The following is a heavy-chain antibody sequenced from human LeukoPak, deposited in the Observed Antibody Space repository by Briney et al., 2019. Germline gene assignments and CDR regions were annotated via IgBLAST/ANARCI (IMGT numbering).Heavy chain of an antibody. V-gene: IGHV6-1*01. CDR2: TYYRSKWYN. D-gene: IGHD2-21*02. Sequence: PSQTLSLPCGISGDSVSSDSAIWNWIRQSPSRGLEWLGRTYYRSKWYNDYAKSVKSRIAINPDTSKNQVSLQLSSVTPEDTAVYYCTKDLHGDDGISYWGQGSLVTVSS. J-gene: IGHJ4*02. CDR3: TKDLHGDDGISY. CDR1: GDSVSSDSAI.